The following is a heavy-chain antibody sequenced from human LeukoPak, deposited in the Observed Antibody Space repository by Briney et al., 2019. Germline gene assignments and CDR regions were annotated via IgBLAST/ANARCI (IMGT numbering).Heavy chain of an antibody. J-gene: IGHJ4*02. CDR1: GFTFGTYE. CDR2: ISISGSTI. V-gene: IGHV3-48*03. CDR3: ARWGGSYSIDY. D-gene: IGHD1-26*01. Sequence: GGSLRFSCAASGFTFGTYEMNWVRQAPGKGLEWVSYISISGSTIYYADSVKGRFTISRDNAKNSLYLQMNSLRAEDTAVYYCARWGGSYSIDYWGQGTLVTVSS.